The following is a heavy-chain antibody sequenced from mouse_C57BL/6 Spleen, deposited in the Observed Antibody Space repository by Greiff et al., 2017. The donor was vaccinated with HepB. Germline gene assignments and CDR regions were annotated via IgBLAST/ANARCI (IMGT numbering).Heavy chain of an antibody. Sequence: VQLQQSGPGMVKPSQSLSLTCTVTGYSITSGYDWHWIRHFPGNKLEWMGYISYSGSTNYNPSLKSRISITHDTSKNHFFLKLNSVTTEDTATYYCAREGGISNHWYFDVWGTGTTVTVSS. D-gene: IGHD2-5*01. V-gene: IGHV3-1*01. CDR1: GYSITSGYD. J-gene: IGHJ1*03. CDR3: AREGGISNHWYFDV. CDR2: ISYSGST.